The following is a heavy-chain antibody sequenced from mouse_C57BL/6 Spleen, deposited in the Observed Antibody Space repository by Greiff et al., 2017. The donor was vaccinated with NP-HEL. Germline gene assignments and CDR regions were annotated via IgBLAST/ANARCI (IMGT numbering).Heavy chain of an antibody. V-gene: IGHV5-4*01. CDR3: ARDRNSYDYDKAWFAY. CDR2: ISDGGSYT. J-gene: IGHJ3*01. CDR1: GFTFSSYA. Sequence: EVMLVESGGGLVKPGGSLKLSCAASGFTFSSYAMSWVRQTPEKRLEWVATISDGGSYTYYPDNVKGRFTISRDNAKNNLYLQMSHLKSEDTAMYYCARDRNSYDYDKAWFAYWGQGTLVTVSA. D-gene: IGHD2-4*01.